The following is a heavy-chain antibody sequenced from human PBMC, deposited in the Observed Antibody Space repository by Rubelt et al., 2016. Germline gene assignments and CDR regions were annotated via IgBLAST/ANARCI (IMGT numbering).Heavy chain of an antibody. Sequence: QLVESGGGVVQPGRSLRLSCAASGFTFSRYAIHWVRQAPGKGLEWLAVISGDGGLTYYADSVKGRFTISRDNSKNTLYLQMNRLRVEDTAMYYCAKSWWQQFEAHWGQGTLVTVSS. D-gene: IGHD2-15*01. CDR1: GFTFSRYA. V-gene: IGHV3-30*04. CDR2: ISGDGGLT. J-gene: IGHJ4*02. CDR3: AKSWWQQFEAH.